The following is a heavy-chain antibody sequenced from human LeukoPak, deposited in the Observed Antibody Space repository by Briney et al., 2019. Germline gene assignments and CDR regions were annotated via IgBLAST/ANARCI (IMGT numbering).Heavy chain of an antibody. CDR3: ARVPRSYYYYYYMDV. CDR2: IYYSGSS. J-gene: IGHJ6*03. V-gene: IGHV4-59*01. Sequence: SETLSLTCNVSGGSISGYHWSWIRQPPGKGLEWLGYIYYSGSSNYNPSLKSRVTVSVDTSKNQFSLKLSSVTAADTAVYYCARVPRSYYYYYYMDVWGKGTTVTVSS. CDR1: GGSISGYH.